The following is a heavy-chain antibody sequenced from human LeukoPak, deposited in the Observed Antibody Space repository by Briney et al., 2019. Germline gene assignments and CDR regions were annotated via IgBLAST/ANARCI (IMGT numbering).Heavy chain of an antibody. J-gene: IGHJ4*02. V-gene: IGHV1-18*04. CDR2: ISAYNGNT. CDR1: GYTFTRYY. Sequence: ATVKVSCKASGYTFTRYYMHWVRQAPGQGLEWMGWISAYNGNTNYAQKLQGRVTMTTDTSTSTAYMELRSLRSDDTAVYYCATSEVLLWFGESVYFDYWGQGTLVTVSS. D-gene: IGHD3-10*01. CDR3: ATSEVLLWFGESVYFDY.